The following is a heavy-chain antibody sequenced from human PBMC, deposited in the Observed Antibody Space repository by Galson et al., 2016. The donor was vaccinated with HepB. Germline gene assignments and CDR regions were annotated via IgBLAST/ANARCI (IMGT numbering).Heavy chain of an antibody. J-gene: IGHJ4*02. D-gene: IGHD3-16*01. CDR3: ATYLAGHGGTGY. Sequence: ETLSLTCSVSGVSVNNEAYHWSWIRQPPGMGLEWLGHSYHSWHHTDKLRGRVSMSIDTAKNQFSLSLTSLTAADTAVYYCATYLAGHGGTGYWGQGTLVTVAS. CDR2: SYHSWHH. V-gene: IGHV4-61*08. CDR1: GVSVNNEAYH.